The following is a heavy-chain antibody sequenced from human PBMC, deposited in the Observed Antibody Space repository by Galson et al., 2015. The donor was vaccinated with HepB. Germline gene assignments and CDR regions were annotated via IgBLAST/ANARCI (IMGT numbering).Heavy chain of an antibody. V-gene: IGHV3-21*01. CDR2: ISSSSSYI. D-gene: IGHD2-2*02. J-gene: IGHJ6*02. CDR3: ARVGGEGLRVVPAAIYRYYGMDV. CDR1: GFTFSSYS. Sequence: SLRLSCAASGFTFSSYSMNWVRQAPGKGLEWVSSISSSSSYIYYADSVKGRFTISRDNAKNSLYLQINSLRAEDTAVYYCARVGGEGLRVVPAAIYRYYGMDVWGQGTTVTVSS.